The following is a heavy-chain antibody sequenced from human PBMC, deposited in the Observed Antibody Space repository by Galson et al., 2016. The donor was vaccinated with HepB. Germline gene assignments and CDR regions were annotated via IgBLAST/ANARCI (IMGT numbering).Heavy chain of an antibody. Sequence: SLRLSCAASGFRFDDHAMHWVRQAPGKGLEWVSGISWNSGRIGYGDSVRGRSTISRDDAKNSLFLQMNSLRADDTALYYCAKDRLGYDSGGYPVLDYWGQGTLVTVSS. CDR2: ISWNSGRI. CDR3: AKDRLGYDSGGYPVLDY. CDR1: GFRFDDHA. V-gene: IGHV3-9*01. D-gene: IGHD3-22*01. J-gene: IGHJ4*02.